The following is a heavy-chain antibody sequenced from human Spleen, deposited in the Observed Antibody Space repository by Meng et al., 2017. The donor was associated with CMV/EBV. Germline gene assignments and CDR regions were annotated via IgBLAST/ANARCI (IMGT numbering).Heavy chain of an antibody. CDR2: INHSGST. Sequence: SETLSLTCTVSGGSISSSSYYWGWIRQPPGKGLEWIGEINHSGSTNYNPSLKSRVTISIDTSKNQFSLKLRSMTAADTAVYYCARVNPANYNQWTRLYYYYGMDVWGQGTTVTVSS. V-gene: IGHV4-39*07. J-gene: IGHJ6*02. D-gene: IGHD1-1*01. CDR3: ARVNPANYNQWTRLYYYYGMDV. CDR1: GGSISSSSYY.